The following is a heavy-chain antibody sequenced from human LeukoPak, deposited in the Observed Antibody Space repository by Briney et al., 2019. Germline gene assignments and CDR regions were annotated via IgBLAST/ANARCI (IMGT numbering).Heavy chain of an antibody. CDR2: ISAYNGNT. V-gene: IGHV1-18*01. J-gene: IGHJ4*02. D-gene: IGHD5-12*01. CDR3: ARMSGYSGYDSNAY. Sequence: ASVKVSCKASGYTFTNYGISWVRQAPGQGLEWMGWISAYNGNTNYTQKLQGSVTMTTDTSTTTAYMELRSLRSDDTAVYYRARMSGYSGYDSNAYWGQGTLVTVSS. CDR1: GYTFTNYG.